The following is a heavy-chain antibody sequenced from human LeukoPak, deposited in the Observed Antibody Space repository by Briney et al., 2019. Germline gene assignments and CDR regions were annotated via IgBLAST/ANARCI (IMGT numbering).Heavy chain of an antibody. Sequence: GGSLRLSCAASGFTFRTYAMTWVRQAPGKGLEWVSSITGNGGSTYYADSVKGRLTISRDNAKNTLYLEMNSLRAEDTAVYYCASSSYSSSSFDYWGQGTLVTVSS. V-gene: IGHV3-23*01. D-gene: IGHD6-13*01. J-gene: IGHJ4*02. CDR2: ITGNGGST. CDR1: GFTFRTYA. CDR3: ASSSYSSSSFDY.